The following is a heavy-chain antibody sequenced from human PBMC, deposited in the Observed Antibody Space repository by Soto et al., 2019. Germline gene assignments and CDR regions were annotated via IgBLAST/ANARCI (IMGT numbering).Heavy chain of an antibody. Sequence: QVQLQESGPGLVKPSEILSLTCTVSGGSISSYYWSWIRQPPGKGLEWIGYIYYSGSTNYNPSLKSRVTISVGTSKNQFYLKLSSVTAADTAVYYCARARHVDYQDYWGQGTLVTVSS. CDR1: GGSISSYY. J-gene: IGHJ4*02. V-gene: IGHV4-59*01. D-gene: IGHD4-17*01. CDR3: ARARHVDYQDY. CDR2: IYYSGST.